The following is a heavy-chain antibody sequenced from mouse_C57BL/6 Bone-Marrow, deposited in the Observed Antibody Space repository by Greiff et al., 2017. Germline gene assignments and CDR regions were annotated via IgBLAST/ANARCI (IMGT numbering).Heavy chain of an antibody. V-gene: IGHV1-42*01. CDR2: INPSTGGT. CDR1: GYSFTGYY. D-gene: IGHD1-1*01. CDR3: ARDPPDYYGSSYGAMDD. Sequence: VQLQQSGPELVKPGASVKIFCKASGYSFTGYYMNWVKPSPEKSLEWIGEINPSTGGTTFNQKFKAKATLTVEISSSTAYMQIKSLTSEDSAVYYYARDPPDYYGSSYGAMDDWGKGTSVTGSS. J-gene: IGHJ4*01.